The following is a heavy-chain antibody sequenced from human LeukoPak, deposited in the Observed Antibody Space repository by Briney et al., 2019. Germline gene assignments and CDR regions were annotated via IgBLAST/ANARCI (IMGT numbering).Heavy chain of an antibody. CDR1: GFTFSSYW. CDR3: ARRSGSSTSWEWYFDY. D-gene: IGHD2-2*01. CDR2: IKQDGSEK. V-gene: IGHV3-7*01. J-gene: IGHJ4*02. Sequence: GGSLRLSCAASGFTFSSYWMSWVRQAPGKGLEWVANIKQDGSEKYYVDSVKGRFTISRDNAKNSLYLQMNSLRAEDTAVYYCARRSGSSTSWEWYFDYWGQGTLVTVSS.